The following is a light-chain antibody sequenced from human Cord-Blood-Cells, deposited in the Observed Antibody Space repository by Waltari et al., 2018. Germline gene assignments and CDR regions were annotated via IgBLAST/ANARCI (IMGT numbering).Light chain of an antibody. CDR3: QSYDSSLSGSV. CDR2: GNS. J-gene: IGLJ3*02. CDR1: RSHIGAGCY. Sequence: VLPQPTSASGAPGQRVTISCTVPRSHIGAGCYLIWYQQLPGTAPYLLIYGNSDRPSGGPDRFSDYKSGTSSSLAITGLQAEDEADYYCQSYDSSLSGSVFGGGTKLTVL. V-gene: IGLV1-40*01.